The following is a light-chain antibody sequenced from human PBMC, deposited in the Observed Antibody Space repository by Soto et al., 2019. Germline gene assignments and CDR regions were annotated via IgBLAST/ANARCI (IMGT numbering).Light chain of an antibody. CDR2: DVS. CDR1: SSDVGGYNY. V-gene: IGLV2-14*01. J-gene: IGLJ2*01. Sequence: QSALTQPASVSGSPGQSITISCTGTSSDVGGYNYVSWYQQHPGKAPKLMIYDVSXXXXXVSNRFSGXKSGNTASLTISGLXXXXXXXYYCSSYTTSGSLVFGGGTKVTVL. CDR3: SSYTTSGSLV.